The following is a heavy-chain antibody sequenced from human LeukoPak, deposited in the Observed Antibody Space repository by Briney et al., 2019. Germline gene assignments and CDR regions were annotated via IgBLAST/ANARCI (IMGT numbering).Heavy chain of an antibody. CDR3: TRDRIMTDF. Sequence: PGRSLRLSCAASGFTFSNYAMHWVRQAPGKGLEWVSFIRNKASGGTTEHAASVRGRFTTSRDDSKSIAYLQMNSLKTEDTALYYCTRDRIMTDFWGQGTLVTVSS. V-gene: IGHV3-49*04. J-gene: IGHJ4*02. CDR2: IRNKASGGTT. D-gene: IGHD2-15*01. CDR1: GFTFSNYA.